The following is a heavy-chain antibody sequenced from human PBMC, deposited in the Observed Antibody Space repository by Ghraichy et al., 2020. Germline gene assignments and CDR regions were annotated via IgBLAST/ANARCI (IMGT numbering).Heavy chain of an antibody. Sequence: ASVKVSCKASGYTFTGYYMHWVRQAPGQGLEWMGWINPNSGGTNYAQKFQGRVTMTRDTSISTAYMELSRLRSDDTAVYYCARDRTVATIPGMDVWGQGTTVTVSS. D-gene: IGHD5-12*01. J-gene: IGHJ6*02. V-gene: IGHV1-2*02. CDR1: GYTFTGYY. CDR3: ARDRTVATIPGMDV. CDR2: INPNSGGT.